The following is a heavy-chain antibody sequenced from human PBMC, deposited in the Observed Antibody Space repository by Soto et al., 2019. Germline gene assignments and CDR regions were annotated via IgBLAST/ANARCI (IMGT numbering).Heavy chain of an antibody. D-gene: IGHD3-22*01. V-gene: IGHV3-33*01. Sequence: GSLRLSCAASGFTFSSYGMHWVRQAPGKGLEWVAVIWYDGSNKYFADSVKGRFTISRDNSRNTLYLQVSSLRAEDTAVYYCARGDYYDSSGYYYRGKGAFDIWGQGTMVTVSS. CDR1: GFTFSSYG. CDR3: ARGDYYDSSGYYYRGKGAFDI. CDR2: IWYDGSNK. J-gene: IGHJ3*02.